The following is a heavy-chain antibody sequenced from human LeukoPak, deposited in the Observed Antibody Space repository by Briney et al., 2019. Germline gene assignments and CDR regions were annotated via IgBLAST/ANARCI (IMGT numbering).Heavy chain of an antibody. D-gene: IGHD3-22*01. CDR2: IYYSGST. CDR1: GGSISSTSYY. V-gene: IGHV4-39*07. J-gene: IGHJ5*02. CDR3: AREPVPYYDSSGYYFNWFDP. Sequence: SETLSLTCAVSGGSISSTSYYWGWIRQPPGKGLEWIGSIYYSGSTYYNPSLKSRVTISVDTSKNQFSLKLSSVTAADTAVYYCAREPVPYYDSSGYYFNWFDPWGQGTLVTVSS.